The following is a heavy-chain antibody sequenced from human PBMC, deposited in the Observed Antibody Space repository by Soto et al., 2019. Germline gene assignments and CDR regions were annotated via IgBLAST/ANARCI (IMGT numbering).Heavy chain of an antibody. CDR1: GGSISSSSYY. CDR2: IYYSGST. V-gene: IGHV4-39*01. J-gene: IGHJ5*02. D-gene: IGHD3-10*01. CDR3: ASPPMVRGVIEFVNWFDP. Sequence: SETLSLTCTVSGGSISSSSYYWGWIRQPPGKGLEWIGSIYYSGSTYYNPSLKSRVTISVDTSKNQFSLKLSSVTAADTAVYYCASPPMVRGVIEFVNWFDPWGQGTLVTVSS.